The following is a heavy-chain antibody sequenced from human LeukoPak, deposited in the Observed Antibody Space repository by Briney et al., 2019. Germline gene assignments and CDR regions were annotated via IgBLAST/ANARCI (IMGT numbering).Heavy chain of an antibody. CDR1: GFRFSSYD. Sequence: PGGSLRLSCAATGFRFSSYDMHWVRQAPGKGLEWVAVISYDGSIRYYADSVKGRFTISRDNPKNTLYLQVNSLRAEDTAVYYCAKGYYDSNGNYYYFDYWGQGTPVTVSS. CDR2: ISYDGSIR. J-gene: IGHJ4*02. CDR3: AKGYYDSNGNYYYFDY. V-gene: IGHV3-30*18. D-gene: IGHD3-22*01.